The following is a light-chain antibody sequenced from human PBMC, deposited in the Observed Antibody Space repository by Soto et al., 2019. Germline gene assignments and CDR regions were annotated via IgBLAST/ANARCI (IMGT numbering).Light chain of an antibody. J-gene: IGLJ3*02. V-gene: IGLV8-61*01. Sequence: QTVVTQEPSFSVSPGGTVTLTCGLSSGSVSTSYYPSWYQQTPGLPPLTLIYTTDTRSSVVPDRFSGSILGNKAALTITGAQAVDESPYYFMLFLGRGAWVFGVGTKLNVL. CDR1: SGSVSTSYY. CDR2: TTD. CDR3: MLFLGRGAWV.